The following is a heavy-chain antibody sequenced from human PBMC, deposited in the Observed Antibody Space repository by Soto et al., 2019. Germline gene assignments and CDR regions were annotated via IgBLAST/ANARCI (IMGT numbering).Heavy chain of an antibody. J-gene: IGHJ6*02. CDR3: ARHRYYEGSVPGYGMDV. CDR1: GFTSSDYY. D-gene: IGHD3-16*01. Sequence: QVQLVESGGGLVKPGGSLRLSCAASGFTSSDYYMNWIRQAPGKGLEYISYISSGGSFIYYADSVKGRFTISRDTAKTSLYLQMNSLRAEDTALYYCARHRYYEGSVPGYGMDVWGQGTTVTVSS. CDR2: ISSGGSFI. V-gene: IGHV3-11*01.